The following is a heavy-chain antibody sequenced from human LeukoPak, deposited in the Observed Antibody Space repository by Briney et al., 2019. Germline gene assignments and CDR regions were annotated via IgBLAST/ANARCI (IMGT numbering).Heavy chain of an antibody. CDR2: INPSGGST. CDR1: GYTFTSYY. V-gene: IGHV1-46*01. Sequence: ASVKVSCKASGYTFTSYYMHWVRQAPGQGLEWMGIINPSGGSTSYAQKFQGRVTMTRDMSTSTVYMELSSLRSEDTAVYYCAREGIAEWGQDYWGQGTLVTVSS. J-gene: IGHJ4*02. D-gene: IGHD6-13*01. CDR3: AREGIAEWGQDY.